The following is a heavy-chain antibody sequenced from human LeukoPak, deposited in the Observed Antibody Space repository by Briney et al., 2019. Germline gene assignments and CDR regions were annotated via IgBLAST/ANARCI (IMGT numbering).Heavy chain of an antibody. CDR3: ARDVQSITIFGVVIRLHYMDV. Sequence: SETLSLTCTVSGGSISSYYWSWIRQPPGKGLEWIGYIYYSGSTNYNPSLKSRVTISVDTSKNQFSLKLSSVTAADTAVYYCARDVQSITIFGVVIRLHYMDVWGKGTTVTVSS. CDR2: IYYSGST. D-gene: IGHD3-3*01. V-gene: IGHV4-59*12. CDR1: GGSISSYY. J-gene: IGHJ6*03.